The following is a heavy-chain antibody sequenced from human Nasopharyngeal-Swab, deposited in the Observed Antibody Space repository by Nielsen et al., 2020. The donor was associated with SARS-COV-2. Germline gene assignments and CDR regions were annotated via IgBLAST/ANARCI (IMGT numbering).Heavy chain of an antibody. D-gene: IGHD6-19*01. CDR2: IYYSGST. Sequence: SETLSLTCTVSGGSISSEYWSWLRQPPGKGLEWIGYIYYSGSTNYNPSLKSRVTISVDTSKNQFSLKLSSVTAADTAVYYCARGGSGFLHYVFDYWGQGTLVTVSS. CDR3: ARGGSGFLHYVFDY. CDR1: GGSISSEY. J-gene: IGHJ4*02. V-gene: IGHV4-59*01.